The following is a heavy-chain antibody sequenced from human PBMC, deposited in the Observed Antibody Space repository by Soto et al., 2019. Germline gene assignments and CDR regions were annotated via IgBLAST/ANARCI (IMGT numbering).Heavy chain of an antibody. Sequence: GESLKISCKGSGYSFTSYWIGWVRQMPGKGLEWMGIIYPGDSDTRYSPSFQGQVTISAYKSISTAYLQWSSLKASDTAMYYCARGVVAAETSHAFDIWGQGTMVTVSS. CDR3: ARGVVAAETSHAFDI. D-gene: IGHD2-15*01. CDR2: IYPGDSDT. V-gene: IGHV5-51*01. CDR1: GYSFTSYW. J-gene: IGHJ3*02.